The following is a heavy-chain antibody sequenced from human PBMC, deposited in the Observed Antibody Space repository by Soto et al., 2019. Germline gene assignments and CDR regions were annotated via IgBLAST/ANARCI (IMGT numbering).Heavy chain of an antibody. CDR3: ARDPNPYYYDSSGYYPDY. J-gene: IGHJ4*02. CDR2: IWYDGSKK. D-gene: IGHD3-22*01. Sequence: QVQLVESGGGVVQPGRSLRLSCAASGFTFSSYGMHWVRQAPGKGLEWVAVIWYDGSKKYYADPVKGRFTIARDNSKNKLYLQMNSLRAEDTAVYYCARDPNPYYYDSSGYYPDYWGQGTLVTVSS. V-gene: IGHV3-33*01. CDR1: GFTFSSYG.